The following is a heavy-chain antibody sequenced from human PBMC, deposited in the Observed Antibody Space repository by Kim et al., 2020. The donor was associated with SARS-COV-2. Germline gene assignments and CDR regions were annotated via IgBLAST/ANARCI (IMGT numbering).Heavy chain of an antibody. CDR1: GGSISSYY. CDR2: IYYSGST. D-gene: IGHD3-22*01. CDR3: ARSVAYYYDSSGYYGHYYYYYGMDV. J-gene: IGHJ6*02. Sequence: SETLSLTCTVSGGSISSYYWSWIRQPPGKGLEWIGYIYYSGSTNYNPSLKSRVTISVDTSKNQFSLKLSSVTAADTAVYYCARSVAYYYDSSGYYGHYYYYYGMDVWGQGTTVTVSS. V-gene: IGHV4-59*01.